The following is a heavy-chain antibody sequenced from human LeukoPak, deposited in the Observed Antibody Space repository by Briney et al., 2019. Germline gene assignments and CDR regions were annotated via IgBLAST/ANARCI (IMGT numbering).Heavy chain of an antibody. CDR3: VRDRGTYRPIDY. CDR2: ISYTGTYI. D-gene: IGHD1-26*01. J-gene: IGHJ4*02. V-gene: IGHV3-21*04. Sequence: GGSLRLSCAASAFSLNAYNMNWVRQAPGRGLEWVSSISYTGTYIYYADSVKGRFTISRDNAQNSLYLQMNSLRAEDTAIYYCVRDRGTYRPIDYWGQGTLVTVSS. CDR1: AFSLNAYN.